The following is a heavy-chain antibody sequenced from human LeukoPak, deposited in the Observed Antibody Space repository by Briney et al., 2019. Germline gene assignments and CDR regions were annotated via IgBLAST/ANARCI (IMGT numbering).Heavy chain of an antibody. CDR3: ARDCSSTSCSALDV. Sequence: ASVKVSCKASGGTFSSYAISWVRQAPGQGLEWMGWINPNSGGTNYAQKFQGRVTMTRDTSISTAYMELSRLRSDDTAVYYCARDCSSTSCSALDVWGQGTTVTVSS. V-gene: IGHV1-2*02. J-gene: IGHJ6*02. CDR1: GGTFSSYA. CDR2: INPNSGGT. D-gene: IGHD2-2*01.